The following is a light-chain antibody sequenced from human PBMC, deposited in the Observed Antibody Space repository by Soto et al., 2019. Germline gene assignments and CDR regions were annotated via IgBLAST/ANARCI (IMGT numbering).Light chain of an antibody. V-gene: IGKV3-20*01. CDR1: LSVSSSY. CDR3: QQYGSSPWT. CDR2: GAS. Sequence: EIVLTQSPGTLSLSPGERATLSCRASLSVSSSYLAWYQQKPGQAPRLLIYGASSRATGISDRFSGSGSGTDFTLTISRLEPEDFAVYYCQQYGSSPWTFGQGTKVDIK. J-gene: IGKJ1*01.